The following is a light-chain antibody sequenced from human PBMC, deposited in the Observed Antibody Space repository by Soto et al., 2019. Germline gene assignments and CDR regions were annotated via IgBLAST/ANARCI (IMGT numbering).Light chain of an antibody. CDR3: ATWDDNLRGA. CDR1: SAIIGGNY. J-gene: IGLJ2*01. CDR2: ASN. Sequence: QSALTQPPSASGTPGQRVTISCSGSSAIIGGNYVYWYQQFPGSAPKLLIYASNRRPSGVPDRFSGSKSGTSASLAISGLRPEDEADYYCATWDDNLRGAFGGGTKVTVL. V-gene: IGLV1-47*01.